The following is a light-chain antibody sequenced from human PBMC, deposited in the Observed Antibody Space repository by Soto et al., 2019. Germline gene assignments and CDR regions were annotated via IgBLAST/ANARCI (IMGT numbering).Light chain of an antibody. CDR1: QGISSD. J-gene: IGKJ4*01. Sequence: DIQMTQSPSSLSASVGDRVTIACRASQGISSDLQWYQQKPGKAPKLLIYASSTLQSGVPSRFSGSGSGTDFSLTISSLQPGDFAIYFCQQSYHTPWTFGGGTRVEI. CDR2: ASS. V-gene: IGKV1-39*01. CDR3: QQSYHTPWT.